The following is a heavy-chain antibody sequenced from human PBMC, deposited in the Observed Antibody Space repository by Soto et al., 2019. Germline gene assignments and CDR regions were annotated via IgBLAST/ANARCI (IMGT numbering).Heavy chain of an antibody. D-gene: IGHD6-19*01. Sequence: GGSLRLSCAASGFTFSSYGMHWVRQAPGKGLEWVAVIWYDGSNKYYADSVKGRFTISRDNSKNTLYLQMNSLRAEDTAVYYCARDGQWLAEQTDAFDIWGQGTMVTVSS. J-gene: IGHJ3*02. CDR3: ARDGQWLAEQTDAFDI. CDR2: IWYDGSNK. V-gene: IGHV3-33*01. CDR1: GFTFSSYG.